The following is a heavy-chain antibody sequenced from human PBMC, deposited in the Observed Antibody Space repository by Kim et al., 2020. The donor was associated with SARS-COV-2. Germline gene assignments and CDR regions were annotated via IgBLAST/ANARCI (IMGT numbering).Heavy chain of an antibody. J-gene: IGHJ6*02. Sequence: GGSLRLSCVVSGFIFSSYSMNWVRQAPGKGLEWVSSISSSSSYIYYADSVKGRFTISRDNAKNSLYLQMNSLRAEDTAVYYCAREEWSLYYYYGMDVWGQGTTVTVSS. V-gene: IGHV3-21*01. CDR2: ISSSSSYI. D-gene: IGHD3-3*01. CDR3: AREEWSLYYYYGMDV. CDR1: GFIFSSYS.